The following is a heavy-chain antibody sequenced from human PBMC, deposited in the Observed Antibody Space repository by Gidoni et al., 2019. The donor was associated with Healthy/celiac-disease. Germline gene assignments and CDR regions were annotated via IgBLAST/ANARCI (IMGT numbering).Heavy chain of an antibody. CDR2: ISWNSGSI. J-gene: IGHJ6*02. V-gene: IGHV3-9*01. CDR3: AKGNCSSSSCPPNYYYYGMDV. D-gene: IGHD2-2*01. CDR1: GFTFDVYA. Sequence: EVQLVESGGGLVQPGRSLRLSCAASGFTFDVYAMHWVRQAPGKGLEWVSGISWNSGSIGYADSVKGRFTISRDNAKNSLYLQMNSLRAEDTALYYCAKGNCSSSSCPPNYYYYGMDVWGQGTTVTVSS.